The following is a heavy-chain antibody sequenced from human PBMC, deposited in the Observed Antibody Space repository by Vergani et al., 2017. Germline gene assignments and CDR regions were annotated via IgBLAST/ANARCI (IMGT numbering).Heavy chain of an antibody. V-gene: IGHV1-46*03. Sequence: QVQVVQSGAEVKKSGASVKVSCKTSGYTFSNYYMHWVRQAPGQGLEWMGIINPSGGHTNYAQKFQRRVTMTRDTSTSTIYMVLSSLRSEDTAIYYCARGDYGILTGYRYWGQGTLVTVSA. D-gene: IGHD3-9*01. CDR3: ARGDYGILTGYRY. CDR1: GYTFSNYY. CDR2: INPSGGHT. J-gene: IGHJ4*02.